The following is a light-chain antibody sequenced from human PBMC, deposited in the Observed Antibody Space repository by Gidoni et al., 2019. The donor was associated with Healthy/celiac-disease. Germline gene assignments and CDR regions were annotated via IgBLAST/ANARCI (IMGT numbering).Light chain of an antibody. V-gene: IGLV1-44*01. CDR1: SPNIGSNT. CDR3: AAWDDSLNGWV. CDR2: SNN. J-gene: IGLJ3*02. Sequence: QSVLTHPPSASGPPGQRVTISCSGSSPNIGSNTVNWYQQLPGTDPKLLIYSNNQRPSGVPDRFSGSKSGTSASLAISGLQSEDEADYYCAAWDDSLNGWVFGGGTKLTVL.